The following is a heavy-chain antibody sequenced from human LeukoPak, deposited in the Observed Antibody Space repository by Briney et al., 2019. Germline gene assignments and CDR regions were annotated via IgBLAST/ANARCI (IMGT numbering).Heavy chain of an antibody. CDR1: GFTFGGYA. CDR3: VKDGHYPDNSGYYYEDS. D-gene: IGHD3-22*01. V-gene: IGHV3-23*01. CDR2: ISGSGDA. J-gene: IGHJ4*02. Sequence: GGSLRLSCAASGFTFGGYAMSWVRQAPGKGLEWVSLISGSGDAYDADSVQGRFTISRDNSKNTLYLQMNSLRAEDTAVYYCVKDGHYPDNSGYYYEDSWGQGTLVTVSS.